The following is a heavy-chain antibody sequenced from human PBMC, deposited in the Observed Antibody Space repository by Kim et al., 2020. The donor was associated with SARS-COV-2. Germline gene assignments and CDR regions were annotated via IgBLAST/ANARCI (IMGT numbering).Heavy chain of an antibody. V-gene: IGHV3-30*18. J-gene: IGHJ6*02. D-gene: IGHD5-18*01. Sequence: GGSLRLSCAASGFTFSSYGMHWVRQAPGKGLEWVAVISYDGSNKYYADSVKGRFTISRDNSKNTLYLQMNSLRAEDTAVYYCAKDGGYSYGYGYYYYGMDVWGQGTTVTVSS. CDR3: AKDGGYSYGYGYYYYGMDV. CDR1: GFTFSSYG. CDR2: ISYDGSNK.